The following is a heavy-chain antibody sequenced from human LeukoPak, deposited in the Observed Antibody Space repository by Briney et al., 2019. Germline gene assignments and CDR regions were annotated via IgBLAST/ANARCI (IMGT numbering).Heavy chain of an antibody. CDR3: TKSVGYLYDSSGYYWLGTFDY. Sequence: QSGGSPRLSCAASGLVVSTYPMNWVRQAPGKGLEWVSGISGGGTNTYYADSVKGRFTISRDTFKNTLVLQMNGLRAEDTAVYYCTKSVGYLYDSSGYYWLGTFDYWGQGTLVAVSS. J-gene: IGHJ4*02. D-gene: IGHD3-22*01. V-gene: IGHV3-23*01. CDR2: ISGGGTNT. CDR1: GLVVSTYP.